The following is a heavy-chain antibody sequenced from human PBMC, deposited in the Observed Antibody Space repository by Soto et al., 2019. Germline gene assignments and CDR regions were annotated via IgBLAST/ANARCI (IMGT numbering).Heavy chain of an antibody. V-gene: IGHV4-30-4*01. J-gene: IGHJ4*02. CDR3: AREKGYISGPKNFDS. D-gene: IGHD5-12*01. CDR2: IYDSGSS. CDR1: GGSVSSGDYF. Sequence: QVQLEESGPGLVKPSQTLSLTCTVSGGSVSSGDYFWSWIRQPPGKGLEWIGYIYDSGSSYYNPSLKSRVTMSVDTSKNQFSLKLSSVTDADSAMYYCAREKGYISGPKNFDSWGKGTLVTVSS.